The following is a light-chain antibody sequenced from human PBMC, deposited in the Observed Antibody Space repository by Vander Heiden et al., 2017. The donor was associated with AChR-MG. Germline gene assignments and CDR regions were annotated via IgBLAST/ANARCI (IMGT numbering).Light chain of an antibody. CDR2: KDS. J-gene: IGLJ2*01. CDR1: ALPKEY. CDR3: QSADSSVV. Sequence: SYELTQPPSVSVSPGQTARITCSGDALPKEYAYWYQQKPGQALVLVIYKDSERPSGIPERFSGSSSGTTVTLTSSGVQAEDEADYYGQSADSSVVFGGGTKLTVL. V-gene: IGLV3-25*03.